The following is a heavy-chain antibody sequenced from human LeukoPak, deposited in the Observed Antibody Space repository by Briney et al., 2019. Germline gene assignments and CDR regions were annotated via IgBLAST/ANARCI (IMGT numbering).Heavy chain of an antibody. V-gene: IGHV4-4*02. Sequence: SETLSLTCTVSGGSISSNNWWSWVRQPPGKGLEWIGEIYHSGSTNYNPSLKSRVTISVDKSKNQFSLRLSSVTAADTAVYYCASNGYYSQDYWGQGTPVTVSS. D-gene: IGHD2-15*01. J-gene: IGHJ4*02. CDR1: GGSISSNNW. CDR2: IYHSGST. CDR3: ASNGYYSQDY.